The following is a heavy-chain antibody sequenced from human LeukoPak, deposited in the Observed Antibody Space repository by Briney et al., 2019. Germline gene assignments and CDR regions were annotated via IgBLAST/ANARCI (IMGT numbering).Heavy chain of an antibody. CDR1: GFTFSRHG. V-gene: IGHV3-33*01. D-gene: IGHD5-24*01. J-gene: IGHJ4*02. CDR3: ARDMATDYFDY. CDR2: IWYDGSNR. Sequence: GRSLRLSCAASGFTFSRHGMQWVRQAPGKGLEWVAVIWYDGSNRYYADSVKGRFTISRDNSTNTLSLQVNSLRAEDTAVYYCARDMATDYFDYWGQGTLVTVSS.